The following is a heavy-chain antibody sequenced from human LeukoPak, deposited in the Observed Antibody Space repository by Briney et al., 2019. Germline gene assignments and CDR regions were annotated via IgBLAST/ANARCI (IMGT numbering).Heavy chain of an antibody. CDR2: ISGSGDNT. CDR3: AKRPGYTTGWFFDF. D-gene: IGHD6-19*01. V-gene: IGHV3-23*01. J-gene: IGHJ4*02. CDR1: GFSFSSYA. Sequence: GGSLKLSCAASGFSFSSYAMSWVRQAPGKGLEWVSSISGSGDNTYYAESVKGRFTISRDNSKNTLFLQMNSLRAEDTAVFYCAKRPGYTTGWFFDFWGQGTLVTVSS.